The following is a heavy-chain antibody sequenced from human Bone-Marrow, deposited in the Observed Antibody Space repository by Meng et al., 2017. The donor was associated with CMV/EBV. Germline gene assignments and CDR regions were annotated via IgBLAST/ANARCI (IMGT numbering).Heavy chain of an antibody. CDR3: APDLLYDYSWGSYRVKFDQ. CDR2: ISSSGSSI. Sequence: GESLKISCAASGFTFSSYSMNWVRQAPGKGLEWVSYISSSGSSIYYADSVKGRFTISRDNAKNSLYPQMNSLRAEDTAVYYCAPDLLYDYSWGSYRVKFDQWGQGTLVTVSS. CDR1: GFTFSSYS. D-gene: IGHD3-16*02. V-gene: IGHV3-48*04. J-gene: IGHJ4*02.